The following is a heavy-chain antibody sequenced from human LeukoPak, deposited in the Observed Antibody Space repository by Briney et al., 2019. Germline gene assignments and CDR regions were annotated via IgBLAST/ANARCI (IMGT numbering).Heavy chain of an antibody. D-gene: IGHD3-10*01. CDR2: IWYDGSNK. J-gene: IGHJ4*02. CDR1: GFTFNNYG. V-gene: IGHV3-33*01. Sequence: QPGRSLRLSCAASGFTFNNYGMHWVRQAPGKGLEWVALIWYDGSNKYYADSVKGRFTISRDNSKNTLYLQMNSLRAEDTAVYYCAGSYYNVFDYWGQGTLVTVSS. CDR3: AGSYYNVFDY.